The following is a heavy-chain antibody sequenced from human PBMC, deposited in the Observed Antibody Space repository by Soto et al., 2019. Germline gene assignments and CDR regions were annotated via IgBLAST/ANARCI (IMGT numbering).Heavy chain of an antibody. J-gene: IGHJ4*02. Sequence: SVNVSCKASGGAFSSYAISWVRQAPGQGLEWMGGIIPIFGTANCAQKFQGRVTITADESTSTAYMELSSLRSEDTAVYYCASPAYGDYASLDYWGQGTLVTSPQ. V-gene: IGHV1-69*13. CDR2: IIPIFGTA. CDR1: GGAFSSYA. D-gene: IGHD4-17*01. CDR3: ASPAYGDYASLDY.